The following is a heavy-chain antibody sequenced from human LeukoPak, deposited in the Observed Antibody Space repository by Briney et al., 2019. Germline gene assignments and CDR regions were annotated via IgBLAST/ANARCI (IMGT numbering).Heavy chain of an antibody. J-gene: IGHJ4*02. CDR3: AKKFSSGSQLFDY. D-gene: IGHD6-19*01. CDR1: GFTFSSYA. CDR2: ISGSGGST. V-gene: IGHV3-23*01. Sequence: PGGSLRLSCAASGFTFSSYAMSWVRQAPGKGLEGVSAISGSGGSTYYADSVKGRFTISRDNSKNTLYLQMNSLRAEDTAVYYCAKKFSSGSQLFDYWGQGTLVTVSS.